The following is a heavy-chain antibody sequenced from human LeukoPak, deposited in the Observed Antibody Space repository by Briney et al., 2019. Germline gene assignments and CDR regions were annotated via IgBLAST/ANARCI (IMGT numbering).Heavy chain of an antibody. J-gene: IGHJ4*02. Sequence: GGSLRLSCAASGFTFSNAWMSWVRQAPGKGLEWVGWIESKTDGGTTDYAAPVKGRFTISRDDSKNTLYLQMNRLKTEDTAVYYCTTAHLGEDYYDSSGYWGSEYWGQGTLVTVSS. V-gene: IGHV3-15*04. CDR2: IESKTDGGTT. D-gene: IGHD3-22*01. CDR1: GFTFSNAW. CDR3: TTAHLGEDYYDSSGYWGSEY.